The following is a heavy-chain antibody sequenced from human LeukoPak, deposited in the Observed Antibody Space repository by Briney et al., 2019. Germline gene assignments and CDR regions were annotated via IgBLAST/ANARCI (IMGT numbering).Heavy chain of an antibody. D-gene: IGHD3-22*01. CDR2: ISSSGSTV. CDR1: GFTFSSYE. V-gene: IGHV3-48*03. CDR3: ARTTRDSSGYYYRDYYYYMDV. J-gene: IGHJ6*03. Sequence: GGSLRLSCAASGFTFSSYEMNWVRQAPGKGLEWVSYISSSGSTVYYADSVKGRFTISRDNSKNTLYLQMNSLRAEDTAVYYCARTTRDSSGYYYRDYYYYMDVWGKGTTVTISS.